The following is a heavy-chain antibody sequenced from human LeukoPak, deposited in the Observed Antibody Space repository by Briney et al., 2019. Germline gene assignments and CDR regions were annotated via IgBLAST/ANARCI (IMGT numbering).Heavy chain of an antibody. V-gene: IGHV4-34*01. D-gene: IGHD5-24*01. CDR1: GGSFSGYY. J-gene: IGHJ6*03. Sequence: PSETLSLTCAVYGGSFSGYYWSWIRQPPGKGLEWIGEINHSGSTNYNPSLKSRVIISVDTSKNQFSLKLSSVTAADTAVYYCARAVVYGVETATIRWYYYYYYMDVWGKGTTVTVSS. CDR2: INHSGST. CDR3: ARAVVYGVETATIRWYYYYYYMDV.